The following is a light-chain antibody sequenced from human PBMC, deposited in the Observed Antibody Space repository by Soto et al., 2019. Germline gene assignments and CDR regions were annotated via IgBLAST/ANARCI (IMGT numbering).Light chain of an antibody. CDR1: NIGSQS. CDR3: QVCHSSNDHCV. V-gene: IGLV3-21*02. Sequence: SDELTQPPSVSVAPGQTAGITCGGDNIGSQSVHWYQQRPNQSPVLVVYDDSDRPSGIPERFSGSNSGNTATLTISRVEAGDEADFYCQVCHSSNDHCVFGSGTKVTVL. J-gene: IGLJ1*01. CDR2: DDS.